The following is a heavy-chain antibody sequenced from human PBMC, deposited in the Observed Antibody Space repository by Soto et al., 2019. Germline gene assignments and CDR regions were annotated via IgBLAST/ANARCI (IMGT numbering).Heavy chain of an antibody. V-gene: IGHV4-31*03. CDR3: ARYCSGGSCYLNFDY. J-gene: IGHJ4*02. CDR2: IYYSGST. CDR1: GVSISSGGYY. Sequence: QVQLQESGPGLVKPSQTLSLTCTVSGVSISSGGYYWSWIRQHPGKGLEWIGYIYYSGSTYYNPSRKRRVTKSVDTSKNQFSLKLSSVTAADTAVYYCARYCSGGSCYLNFDYRGQGTLVTVSS. D-gene: IGHD2-15*01.